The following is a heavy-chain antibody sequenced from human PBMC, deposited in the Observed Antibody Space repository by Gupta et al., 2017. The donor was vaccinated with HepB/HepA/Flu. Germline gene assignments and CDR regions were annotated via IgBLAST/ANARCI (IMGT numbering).Heavy chain of an antibody. CDR2: IIPILGIA. Sequence: QVQLVQSGAEVKKPGSSVKVSCKASGGTFSSYASSWVRQAPGQGLEWMGRIIPILGIANYAQKFQGRVTITADKSTSTAYMELSSLRSEDTAVYYCARDLQLWSGYYYYYGIDVWGQGTTVTVSS. V-gene: IGHV1-69*04. J-gene: IGHJ6*02. CDR3: ARDLQLWSGYYYYYGIDV. D-gene: IGHD5-18*01. CDR1: GGTFSSYA.